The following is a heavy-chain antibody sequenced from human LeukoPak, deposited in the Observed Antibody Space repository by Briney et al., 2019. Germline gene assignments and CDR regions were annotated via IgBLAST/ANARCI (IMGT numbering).Heavy chain of an antibody. CDR2: ISAYNGNT. D-gene: IGHD3-9*01. CDR3: ARERTILTGYYRLREDYFDY. J-gene: IGHJ4*02. V-gene: IGHV1-18*01. CDR1: GYTFTSYG. Sequence: GASVKVSCKASGYTFTSYGISWVRQAPGQGLEWMGWISAYNGNTNYAQKFQGRVTMTTDTSTSTAYMELRSLRSDDTAVYYCARERTILTGYYRLREDYFDYWGQGILVTVSS.